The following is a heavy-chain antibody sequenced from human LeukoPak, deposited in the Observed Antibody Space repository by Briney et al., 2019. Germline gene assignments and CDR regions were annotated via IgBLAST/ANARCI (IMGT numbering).Heavy chain of an antibody. CDR2: ISTSGRNI. D-gene: IGHD1-26*01. CDR3: ARAVSGFTQGAFDV. CDR1: GLPFSTYE. V-gene: IGHV3-48*03. J-gene: IGHJ3*01. Sequence: GGSLRLSCAASGLPFSTYEMNWVRQAPGKGLEWVSYISTSGRNIYYADSVKGRFTISRDNAKNSLYLQMNSLRVEDTAVYYCARAVSGFTQGAFDVWGQGTMVTVSS.